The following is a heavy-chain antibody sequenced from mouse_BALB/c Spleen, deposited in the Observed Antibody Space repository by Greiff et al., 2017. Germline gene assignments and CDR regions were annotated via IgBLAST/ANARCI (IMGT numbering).Heavy chain of an antibody. CDR1: GYTFTSYT. CDR3: ASLLRGMAWFAY. J-gene: IGHJ3*01. CDR2: INPSSGYT. D-gene: IGHD1-1*01. V-gene: IGHV1-4*02. Sequence: VKLQESAAELARPGASVKMSCKASGYTFTSYTMHWVKQRPGQGLEWIGYINPSSGYTEYNQKFKDKTTLTADKSSSTAYMQLSSLTSEDSAVYYCASLLRGMAWFAYWGQGTLVTVSA.